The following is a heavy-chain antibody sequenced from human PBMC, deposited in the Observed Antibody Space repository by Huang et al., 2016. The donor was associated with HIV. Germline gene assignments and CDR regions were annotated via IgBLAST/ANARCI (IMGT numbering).Heavy chain of an antibody. D-gene: IGHD3-22*01. Sequence: QVQLVQSGAEVKKPGASVKVSCKASGYPFTNYAINWVRQAPGQSLEWMGWISGYNGKTNYAQKVQGRVTMTKDTSTSTAYMELRSLISDDTAVYYCARERYYYDRSGYYTPVEYFHHWGQGTLVTVSS. V-gene: IGHV1-18*01. J-gene: IGHJ1*01. CDR2: ISGYNGKT. CDR1: GYPFTNYA. CDR3: ARERYYYDRSGYYTPVEYFHH.